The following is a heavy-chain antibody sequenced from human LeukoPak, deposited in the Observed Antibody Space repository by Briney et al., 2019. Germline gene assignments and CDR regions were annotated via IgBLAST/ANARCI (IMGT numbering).Heavy chain of an antibody. V-gene: IGHV3-48*03. J-gene: IGHJ4*02. CDR3: GFDYRSY. CDR2: ISDSGRTT. D-gene: IGHD4-11*01. CDR1: GLTFSNFK. Sequence: GGSLRLSCVVSGLTFSNFKMNWVRQAPGKGLEWVSYISDSGRTTFYADSVKGRFTISRDNAKNSLYLQMNSLRAEDTAVYYCGFDYRSYWGQGTLVTVSS.